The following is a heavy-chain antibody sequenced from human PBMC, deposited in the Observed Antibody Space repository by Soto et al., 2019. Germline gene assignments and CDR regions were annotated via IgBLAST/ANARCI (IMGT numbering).Heavy chain of an antibody. CDR3: AKAETTVTSDY. CDR1: GFTFSSYG. Sequence: PGGSLRLSCAASGFTFSSYGMHWVRQAPGKGLEWVAVISYDGSNKYYADSVKGRFTISRDNSKNTLYLQMNSLRSEDTAAYYCAKAETTVTSDYWGQGTLVTVSS. CDR2: ISYDGSNK. V-gene: IGHV3-30*18. D-gene: IGHD4-17*01. J-gene: IGHJ4*02.